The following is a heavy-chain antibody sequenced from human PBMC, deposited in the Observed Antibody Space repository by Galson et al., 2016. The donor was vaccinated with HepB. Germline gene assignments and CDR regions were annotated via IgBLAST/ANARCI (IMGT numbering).Heavy chain of an antibody. J-gene: IGHJ6*02. CDR2: IAYAGSNK. CDR3: ARDARYSSNWYYGVASPGFYYYGMDV. CDR1: GFTFSSYT. D-gene: IGHD6-13*01. V-gene: IGHV3-30*04. Sequence: SLRLSCAASGFTFSSYTMHWVRQTPGKGLEWVALIAYAGSNKYYADSVKGRFTISRDNSKNTLYLQMNSLRAEDTAIYYCARDARYSSNWYYGVASPGFYYYGMDVWGQGTTVTVSS.